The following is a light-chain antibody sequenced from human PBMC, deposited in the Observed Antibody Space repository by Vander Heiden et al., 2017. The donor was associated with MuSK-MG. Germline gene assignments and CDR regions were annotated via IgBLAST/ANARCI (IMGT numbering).Light chain of an antibody. J-gene: IGKJ4*01. CDR1: QGIGND. V-gene: IGKV1-17*01. CDR2: GTS. CDR3: LQDNSSPIT. Sequence: DIQMTQSPSSLSASVGDRVTITCRASQGIGNDLGWYQQKPGKAPKRLIYGTSSLQSGVPSRFSGIGSGTEFTLTISSLQPEDFATYYCLQDNSSPITFGGGTKVEIK.